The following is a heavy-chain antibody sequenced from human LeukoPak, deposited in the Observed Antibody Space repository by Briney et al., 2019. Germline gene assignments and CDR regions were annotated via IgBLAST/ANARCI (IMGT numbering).Heavy chain of an antibody. V-gene: IGHV3-74*01. CDR3: TRSDWFDP. Sequence: GGSLRLSCAASGFIFTSYWMHWVRQAPGKGLVWVSRIKSDGSSTSYADSVKGRFTVSRDNAKNKLYLQMNSLRAEDTAVYYCTRSDWFDPWGQGTLVTVSS. CDR2: IKSDGSST. J-gene: IGHJ5*02. CDR1: GFIFTSYW.